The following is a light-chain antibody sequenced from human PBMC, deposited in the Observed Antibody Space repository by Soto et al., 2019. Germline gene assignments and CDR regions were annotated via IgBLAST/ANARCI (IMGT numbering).Light chain of an antibody. CDR3: LQYGSSFT. V-gene: IGKV3-20*01. CDR2: GAS. Sequence: EIVLTQSPGTLSLSPGERATLSCRASQSVSSSSLAWYQHKPGQAPRLLIYGASSRATGIPDRFSGSGSGTDFTLTISRLEPEDFAVYYCLQYGSSFTFGPGTKVDI. J-gene: IGKJ3*01. CDR1: QSVSSSS.